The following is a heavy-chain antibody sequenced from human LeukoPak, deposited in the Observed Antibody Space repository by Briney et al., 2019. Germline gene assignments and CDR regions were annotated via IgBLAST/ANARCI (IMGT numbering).Heavy chain of an antibody. V-gene: IGHV1-46*01. CDR3: ARVVNMAVAGTRRPNREGSFDY. CDR1: GYTFTSYY. CDR2: INPSGGST. J-gene: IGHJ4*02. D-gene: IGHD6-19*01. Sequence: ASVKVSCKASGYTFTSYYMHWVRQTPGQGLEWMGIINPSGGSTSYAQKFQGRVTMTRDTSTSTVYMELSSLRSEDTAVYYCARVVNMAVAGTRRPNREGSFDYWGQGTLVTVSS.